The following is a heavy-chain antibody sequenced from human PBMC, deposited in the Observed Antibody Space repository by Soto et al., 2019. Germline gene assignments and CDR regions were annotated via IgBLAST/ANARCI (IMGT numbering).Heavy chain of an antibody. CDR3: AREGYSSSWAPNYFDY. V-gene: IGHV3-33*01. CDR2: IWYDGSNK. Sequence: GGSLRLSCAASGFTFSSYGMHWVRQAPGKGLEWVAVIWYDGSNKYYADSVKGRFTISRDNSKNTLYLQMNSLRAEDTAVYYCAREGYSSSWAPNYFDYWGQGTLVTVSS. CDR1: GFTFSSYG. J-gene: IGHJ4*02. D-gene: IGHD6-13*01.